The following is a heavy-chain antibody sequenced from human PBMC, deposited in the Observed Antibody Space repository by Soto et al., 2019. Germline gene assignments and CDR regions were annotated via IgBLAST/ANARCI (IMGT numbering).Heavy chain of an antibody. CDR1: GYTFTGYY. CDR2: INPNSGGT. CDR3: ARDLGYYDSSSFDY. J-gene: IGHJ4*02. Sequence: ASVKVSCKDSGYTFTGYYMHWVRQAPGQGLEWMGWINPNSGGTNYAQKFQGRVTMTRDTSISTAYMELSRLRSDDTAVYYCARDLGYYDSSSFDYWGQGTLVTVSS. V-gene: IGHV1-2*02. D-gene: IGHD3-22*01.